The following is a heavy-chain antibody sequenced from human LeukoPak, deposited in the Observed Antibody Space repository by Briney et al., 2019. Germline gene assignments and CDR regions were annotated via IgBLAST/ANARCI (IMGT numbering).Heavy chain of an antibody. CDR1: GDSISSDIW. CDR3: ARLVNYVVVTAIRAFDI. V-gene: IGHV4-4*02. J-gene: IGHJ3*02. D-gene: IGHD2-21*02. Sequence: ASETLSLTCAVSGDSISSDIWWNWVRQPPGKGLEWIGEIHHSGGINYNPSLKSRVTISVDTSKNQFSLKLSSVTAADTAVYYCARLVNYVVVTAIRAFDIWGQGTMVTVSS. CDR2: IHHSGGI.